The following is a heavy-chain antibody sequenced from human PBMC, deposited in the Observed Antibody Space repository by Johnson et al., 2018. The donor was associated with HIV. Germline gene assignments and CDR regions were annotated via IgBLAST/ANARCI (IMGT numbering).Heavy chain of an antibody. CDR3: ARDEGPYSSSWTHAFDI. Sequence: VQLVESGGGLVQPGGSLILSCAASGFIFSSYAMHWVRQAPGKGLEYVSAINSNGGSTFYANSVKGRFTISRDNSKNTLYLQMGSLRAEDMAVYYCARDEGPYSSSWTHAFDIWGQGTMVTVSS. V-gene: IGHV3-64*01. J-gene: IGHJ3*02. D-gene: IGHD6-13*01. CDR2: INSNGGST. CDR1: GFIFSSYA.